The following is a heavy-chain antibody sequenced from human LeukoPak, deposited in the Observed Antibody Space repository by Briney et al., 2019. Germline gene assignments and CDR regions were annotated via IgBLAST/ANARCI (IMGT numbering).Heavy chain of an antibody. CDR3: ARDPSDDPTGDY. CDR1: GFTFSSYW. J-gene: IGHJ4*02. D-gene: IGHD1-14*01. Sequence: GGSLRLSCAASGFTFSSYWMHWVRQAPGKGLEWVSVIYSDGRTYYADSVKGRFTISRDNSKNTLYLQMNSLRADDTAVYYCARDPSDDPTGDYWGQGTLVTASS. CDR2: IYSDGRT. V-gene: IGHV3-53*01.